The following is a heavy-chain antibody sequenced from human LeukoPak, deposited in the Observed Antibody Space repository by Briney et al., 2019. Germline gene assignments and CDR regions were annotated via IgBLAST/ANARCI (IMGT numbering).Heavy chain of an antibody. CDR3: ARDWQWQQLDGDAFDI. J-gene: IGHJ3*02. V-gene: IGHV3-7*04. CDR2: IRQDGSEK. Sequence: GGSLRLSCAASGFTFSSYSLNWVRQAPGKGLEWVANIRQDGSEKYYVDSVKGRFTISRDNAKNSLFLQMNSLRAEDTAVYYCARDWQWQQLDGDAFDIWGQGTMVTVSS. CDR1: GFTFSSYS. D-gene: IGHD6-13*01.